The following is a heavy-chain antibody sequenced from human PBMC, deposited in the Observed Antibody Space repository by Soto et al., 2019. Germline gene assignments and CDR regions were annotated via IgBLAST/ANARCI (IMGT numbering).Heavy chain of an antibody. D-gene: IGHD5-18*01. CDR1: GGTISSYY. Sequence: SETLSLTCTVSGGTISSYYWSWIRQPPGKGLEWIGYIYYSGSTNYNPSLKSRVTISVDTSKNQFSLKLSSVTAADTAVYYCARWRGSGRPGYGYGPQHYYYYYGMDVWGQGTTVTVSS. CDR3: ARWRGSGRPGYGYGPQHYYYYYGMDV. CDR2: IYYSGST. J-gene: IGHJ6*02. V-gene: IGHV4-59*01.